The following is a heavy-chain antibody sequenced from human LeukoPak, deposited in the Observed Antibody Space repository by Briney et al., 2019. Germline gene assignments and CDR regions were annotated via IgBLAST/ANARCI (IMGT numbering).Heavy chain of an antibody. CDR2: IFPIFGIA. J-gene: IGHJ5*02. CDR3: ARALALRYFDWPGGWFDP. V-gene: IGHV1-69*04. D-gene: IGHD3-9*01. Sequence: AASLKVSCKAPGGTFSSYAIRAVRHAPGQGVEWRGRIFPIFGIANYAQKFQGRVTITADKSTSTAYMELSSLRSEDTAVYYCARALALRYFDWPGGWFDPWGQGTLVTVSS. CDR1: GGTFSSYA.